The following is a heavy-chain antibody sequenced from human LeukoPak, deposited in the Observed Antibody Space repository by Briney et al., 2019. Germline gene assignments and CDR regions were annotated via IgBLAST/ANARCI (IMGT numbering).Heavy chain of an antibody. V-gene: IGHV3-11*01. D-gene: IGHD3-3*01. CDR2: ISRSGSTI. CDR1: GFTFSDSY. CDR3: AGVRRYDFWTGYPWGWFDP. J-gene: IGHJ5*02. Sequence: PGGSLRLSCAASGFTFSDSYMSWIRQAPGKGREGVSYISRSGSTIYYPDSVEGRVTISRATATNSMYMQMNSLRAEDTAVYYCAGVRRYDFWTGYPWGWFDPWGQGTLVTVSS.